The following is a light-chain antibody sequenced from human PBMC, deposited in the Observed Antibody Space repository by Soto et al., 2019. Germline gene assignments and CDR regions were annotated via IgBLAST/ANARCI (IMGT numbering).Light chain of an antibody. CDR2: DAS. CDR1: QNVYNN. Sequence: EIVLTQSPATLSVSPEEGATLSCKASQNVYNNLAWYQQRPGQPPRLLIYDASTRATGISARFSGSGYGTEFTLTISSLQSEDFAVYFCQQCRNWPLTCGGGTKVDIK. V-gene: IGKV3-15*01. J-gene: IGKJ4*01. CDR3: QQCRNWPLT.